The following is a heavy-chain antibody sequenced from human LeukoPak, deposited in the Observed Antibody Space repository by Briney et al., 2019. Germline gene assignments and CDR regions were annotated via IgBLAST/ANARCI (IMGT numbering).Heavy chain of an antibody. CDR1: GGSISSSSYY. V-gene: IGHV4-39*01. CDR2: IYYSGST. CDR3: ARLPRWDIVVVPAAIVDY. Sequence: PSETLSLTCTVPGGSISSSSYYWGWIRQPTGKGLEWIGSIYYSGSTYYNPSLKSRVTISVDTSKNQFSLKLSSVTAADTAVYYCARLPRWDIVVVPAAIVDYWGQGTLVSVAS. J-gene: IGHJ4*02. D-gene: IGHD2-2*02.